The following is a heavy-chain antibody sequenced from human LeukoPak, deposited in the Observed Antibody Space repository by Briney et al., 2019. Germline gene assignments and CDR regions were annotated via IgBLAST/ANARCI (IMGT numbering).Heavy chain of an antibody. CDR3: ARYGISSMTTAPADAFDI. CDR1: GFSFSNYA. J-gene: IGHJ3*02. Sequence: QPGGSLRLSCAASGFSFSNYAMSWVRQAPGKGLEWVSGVSASGASTYSEDSVKGRFIISRDNSKNTVFLQMNSLRAEDTAVYYCARYGISSMTTAPADAFDIWGQGTMVTVSS. D-gene: IGHD4-11*01. CDR2: VSASGAST. V-gene: IGHV3-23*01.